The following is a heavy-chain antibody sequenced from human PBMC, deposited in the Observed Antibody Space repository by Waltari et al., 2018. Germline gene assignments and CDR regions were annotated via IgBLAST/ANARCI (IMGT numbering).Heavy chain of an antibody. CDR2: INSDGSGT. D-gene: IGHD3-10*01. CDR1: GFNFSTYW. CDR3: ARNPYYYASGNNWFDP. Sequence: EVQLVESGGGLVQPGGSLRLSCAASGFNFSTYWQYWVRQGLGKGLVWVSRINSDGSGTTYADSVKGRFTISRDNAKNTLYLQMNSLRAEDTAVYYCARNPYYYASGNNWFDPWGQGTLVTVSS. J-gene: IGHJ5*02. V-gene: IGHV3-74*01.